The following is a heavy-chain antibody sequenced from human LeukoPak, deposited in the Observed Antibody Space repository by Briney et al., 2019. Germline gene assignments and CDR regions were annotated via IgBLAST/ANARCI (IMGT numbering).Heavy chain of an antibody. CDR2: ISGSGGST. Sequence: GGSLRLSCAASGFTFSSYSMSWVRQAAGKGLEWVSGISGSGGSTFYADSVKGRFTISRDNSKNTLYLQMNSLRAEDTAVYYCAKGGRFLEWLFGYWGQGTLVTVSS. CDR1: GFTFSSYS. V-gene: IGHV3-23*01. D-gene: IGHD3-3*01. J-gene: IGHJ4*02. CDR3: AKGGRFLEWLFGY.